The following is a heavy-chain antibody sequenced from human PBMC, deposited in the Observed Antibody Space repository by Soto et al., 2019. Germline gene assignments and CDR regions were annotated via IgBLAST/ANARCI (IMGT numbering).Heavy chain of an antibody. CDR1: GGTFSSYA. CDR3: ARAYSSGWSGDFDY. D-gene: IGHD6-19*01. V-gene: IGHV1-69*12. J-gene: IGHJ4*02. Sequence: QVQLVQSGAEVKKPGSSVKVSCKSSGGTFSSYAINWVRQAPGQGLEWMGGIIPLFGVPNYAQKFQGRVTFTADDSTTTAYKELSSLGAEDPSVYYCARAYSSGWSGDFDYWDKGILVTVSS. CDR2: IIPLFGVP.